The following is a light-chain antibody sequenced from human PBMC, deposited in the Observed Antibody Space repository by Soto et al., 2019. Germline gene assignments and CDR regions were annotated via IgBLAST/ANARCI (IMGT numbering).Light chain of an antibody. CDR1: SSDIGAYDY. V-gene: IGLV2-14*03. CDR3: GSYASATLI. Sequence: QSALTQPASVSGSPGQSITISCTGTSSDIGAYDYVSWFQQYSGKAPTLIIYEVRFRPSGVSSRFSGSKSGNTASLTLSGLQTEGEADYYCGSYASATLIFGGGTKLTVL. J-gene: IGLJ2*01. CDR2: EVR.